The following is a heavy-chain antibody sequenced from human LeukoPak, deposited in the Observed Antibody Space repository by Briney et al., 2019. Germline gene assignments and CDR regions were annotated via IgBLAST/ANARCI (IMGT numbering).Heavy chain of an antibody. V-gene: IGHV3-23*01. CDR1: GFTFSADA. CDR3: ARRYNWKAFDL. Sequence: GGSLRLSCAASGFTFSADAMNWVRQAPGKGLEWVSTINYNGGSTYYADSVEGRFTISRDNSKNTLYLQMNSLRAEDTAIYYCARRYNWKAFDLWGRGTLVTVSS. D-gene: IGHD1-20*01. J-gene: IGHJ2*01. CDR2: INYNGGST.